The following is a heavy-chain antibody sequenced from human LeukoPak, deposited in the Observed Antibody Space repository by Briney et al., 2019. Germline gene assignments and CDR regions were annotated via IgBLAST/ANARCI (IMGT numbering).Heavy chain of an antibody. V-gene: IGHV5-51*01. CDR1: GYSFTSYW. CDR2: IYPGDSDT. CDR3: ASTYSSSWDMVDY. J-gene: IGHJ4*02. D-gene: IGHD6-13*01. Sequence: GESLKISCKGPGYSFTSYWIGWVRQMPGKGLEWMGIIYPGDSDTRYSPSFQGQVTISADKSISTAYLQWSSLKASDTAMYYCASTYSSSWDMVDYWGQGTLVTVSS.